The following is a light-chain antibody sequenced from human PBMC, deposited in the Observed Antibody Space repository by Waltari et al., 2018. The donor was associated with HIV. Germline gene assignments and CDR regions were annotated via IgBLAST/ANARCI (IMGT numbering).Light chain of an antibody. J-gene: IGLJ2*01. Sequence: QSVLTQPASVSGSPGQSLTLSCTGTSNDIGSSNYVSWYQQSPDKAPKLIIYEVSYRPSGVSSRFSGSKSGNTASLTISGLQTEDEAYYHCSSYSRGALLFGGGTKVTVL. CDR3: SSYSRGALL. CDR1: SNDIGSSNY. CDR2: EVS. V-gene: IGLV2-14*01.